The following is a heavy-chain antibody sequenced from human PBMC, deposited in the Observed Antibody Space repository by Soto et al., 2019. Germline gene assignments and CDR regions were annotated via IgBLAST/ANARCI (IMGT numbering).Heavy chain of an antibody. J-gene: IGHJ6*02. V-gene: IGHV3-15*07. CDR3: TAVSVEGV. CDR1: GLHISNAW. Sequence: EVQLVESGGGHIQPGGSLRLSCAASGLHISNAWMNWVRQAPGKGLEWVGRIKTKGEGGPTDYPAAVKGRFIVSRDDSQNTLHLQMNSLKIENTAVYYCTAVSVEGVWGQGTAVIVSS. CDR2: IKTKGEGGPT. D-gene: IGHD2-15*01.